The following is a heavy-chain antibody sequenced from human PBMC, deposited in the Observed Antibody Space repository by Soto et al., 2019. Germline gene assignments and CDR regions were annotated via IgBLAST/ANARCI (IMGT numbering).Heavy chain of an antibody. CDR3: ARDKVGYCSSTSGSRGNWFDS. Sequence: SVKVACKASGGTFSSYTISWVRQAPGQGLEWMGRIIPILGIANYAQKFQGRVTITADKSTSTAYMELSSLRSEDTAVYYCARDKVGYCSSTSGSRGNWFDSSGQGSLVTVSS. J-gene: IGHJ5*01. CDR1: GGTFSSYT. V-gene: IGHV1-69*04. D-gene: IGHD2-2*01. CDR2: IIPILGIA.